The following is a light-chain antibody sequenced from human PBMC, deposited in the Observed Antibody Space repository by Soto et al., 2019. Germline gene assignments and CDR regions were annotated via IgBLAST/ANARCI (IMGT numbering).Light chain of an antibody. Sequence: EIVMTQSPATLSVSPGERATLSCRASPSVSSNLAWYQQKPGQALRLLIYDASTRATGIPARFSGSGSGTEFTLTISSLQSEDFAVYYCQQYNKWPPTFGQGTKVEIK. CDR2: DAS. CDR1: PSVSSN. CDR3: QQYNKWPPT. V-gene: IGKV3-15*01. J-gene: IGKJ1*01.